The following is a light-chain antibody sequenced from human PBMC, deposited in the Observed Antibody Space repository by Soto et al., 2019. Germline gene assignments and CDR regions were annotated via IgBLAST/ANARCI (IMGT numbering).Light chain of an antibody. CDR3: SSYASTSSYV. V-gene: IGLV2-14*01. CDR1: SSDVGGYNH. Sequence: VLTQPASVSGSPGQSITISCTGTSSDVGGYNHVSWYQQHPGKAPKLMIYEVRNRPSGVSDRFSASKSGNTASLTISGLQAEDEADYYCSSYASTSSYVFGTGTKVTVL. J-gene: IGLJ1*01. CDR2: EVR.